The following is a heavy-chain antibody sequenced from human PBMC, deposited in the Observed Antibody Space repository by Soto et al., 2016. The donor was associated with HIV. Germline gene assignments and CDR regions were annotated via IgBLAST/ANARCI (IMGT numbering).Heavy chain of an antibody. CDR1: GFTFDDYT. Sequence: EVQLVESGGVVVQPGGSLRLSCAASGFTFDDYTMHWVRQAPGKGLEWVSLISWDGGSTYYADSVKGRFTISRDNSKNSLYLQMNSLRTEDTALYYCAKSSLANYYYMDVWGKGTTVTVSS. J-gene: IGHJ6*03. V-gene: IGHV3-43*01. CDR3: AKSSLANYYYMDV. CDR2: ISWDGGST.